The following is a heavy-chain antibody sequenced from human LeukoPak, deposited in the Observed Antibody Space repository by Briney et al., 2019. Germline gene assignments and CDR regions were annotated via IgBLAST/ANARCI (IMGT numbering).Heavy chain of an antibody. V-gene: IGHV3-23*01. CDR2: IGSSGGGI. CDR1: GFTFSTYT. J-gene: IGHJ4*02. D-gene: IGHD7-27*01. CDR3: AIDPNWGTHS. Sequence: PGGSLRLSCAASGFTFSTYTMYWVRHPPGKRLEWVSIIGSSGGGIHYADSVKGRFTISRDNSKNALYLQMNSLRVEHTAVYYCAIDPNWGTHSWGQGVLVTVSS.